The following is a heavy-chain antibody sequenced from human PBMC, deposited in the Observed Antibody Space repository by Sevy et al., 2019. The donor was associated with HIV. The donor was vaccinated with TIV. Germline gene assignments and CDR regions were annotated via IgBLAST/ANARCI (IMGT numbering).Heavy chain of an antibody. D-gene: IGHD6-6*01. CDR2: IHYSGST. Sequence: SESLSLTCTVSGDSISSYYWSWMRQPPGKGLEWIGYIHYSGSTNYNPSLKSRVTISVDTSKSQFSLNLNSVTAADTAVYFCARASGQRTSSRYFDFWGHGTLVTVSS. CDR1: GDSISSYY. J-gene: IGHJ4*01. CDR3: ARASGQRTSSRYFDF. V-gene: IGHV4-59*01.